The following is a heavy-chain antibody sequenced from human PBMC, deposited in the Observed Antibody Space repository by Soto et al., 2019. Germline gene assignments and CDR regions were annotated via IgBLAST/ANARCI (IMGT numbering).Heavy chain of an antibody. V-gene: IGHV1-69*02. J-gene: IGHJ4*02. D-gene: IGHD5-12*01. CDR3: ARLDGYNWAHFAY. Sequence: QVQLVQSGAEVKKPGSSVKVSCKASGGTFSSYTISWVRQAPGQGLEWMGRIIPILGIANYAQKFQGRVTITADKSTSTAYMELSSLRSEDTAVYYCARLDGYNWAHFAYWGQGTLVTVSS. CDR1: GGTFSSYT. CDR2: IIPILGIA.